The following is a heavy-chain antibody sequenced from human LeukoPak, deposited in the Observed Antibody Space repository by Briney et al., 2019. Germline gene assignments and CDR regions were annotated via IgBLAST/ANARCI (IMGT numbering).Heavy chain of an antibody. Sequence: WGLRLSCAASGFTFDDYAMHWVRQAPGQGLEWVSGISWNSGSIGYADSVKGRFTISRDNAKNSLYLQMNSLRAEDMALYYCAKETSGSYAFDIWGQGTMVTVSS. J-gene: IGHJ3*02. CDR1: GFTFDDYA. D-gene: IGHD1-26*01. CDR2: ISWNSGSI. CDR3: AKETSGSYAFDI. V-gene: IGHV3-9*03.